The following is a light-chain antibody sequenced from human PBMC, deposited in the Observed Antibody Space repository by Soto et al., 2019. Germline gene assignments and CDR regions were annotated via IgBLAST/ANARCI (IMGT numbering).Light chain of an antibody. J-gene: IGKJ4*01. CDR2: TAS. V-gene: IGKV1-39*01. CDR1: QSIDKY. CDR3: QQANSFPLT. Sequence: DIQITQSPSSLSASVGDRFTITFLASQSIDKYVNWYQQKPGKAPKLLIYTASSLQSGVPSRFSGSGSGTDFTLTISSLQPEDFATYYCQQANSFPLTFGGGTKVDIK.